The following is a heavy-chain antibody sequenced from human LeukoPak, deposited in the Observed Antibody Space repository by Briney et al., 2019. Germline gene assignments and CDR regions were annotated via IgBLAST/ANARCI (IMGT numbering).Heavy chain of an antibody. J-gene: IGHJ5*02. CDR3: ARRREGSGSPYNWFDP. V-gene: IGHV4-39*01. CDR2: IYYSGST. Sequence: SETLSLTCTVSGGSISSSSYYWGWIRQPPGKGLEWIGSIYYSGSTYYNPSLKSRVTISVDTSKNQFSLKLSSVTAADTAVYYCARRREGSGSPYNWFDPWGQGTLVTVSS. D-gene: IGHD3-10*01. CDR1: GGSISSSSYY.